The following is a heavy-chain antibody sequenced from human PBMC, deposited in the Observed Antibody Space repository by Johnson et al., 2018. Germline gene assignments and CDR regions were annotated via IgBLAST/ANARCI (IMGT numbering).Heavy chain of an antibody. CDR1: GFTFSSYG. J-gene: IGHJ3*02. Sequence: QLVQSGGGVVQPGRSLRLSCAASGFTFSSYGMHWVRQAPGKGLEWVAVIWYDGSNKYYADSVKGRFTISRDNSKNTLYLQMNSMRAGDTAVYYCARSLSAATVHDAFDIWGQGTMVTVSS. D-gene: IGHD2-15*01. CDR2: IWYDGSNK. CDR3: ARSLSAATVHDAFDI. V-gene: IGHV3-33*01.